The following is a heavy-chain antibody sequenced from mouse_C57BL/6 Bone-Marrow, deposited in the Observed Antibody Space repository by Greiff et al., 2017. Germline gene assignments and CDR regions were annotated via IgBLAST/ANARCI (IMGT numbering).Heavy chain of an antibody. J-gene: IGHJ4*01. V-gene: IGHV1-81*01. D-gene: IGHD2-5*01. CDR2: IYPRSGNT. CDR3: ARYYSKRGYYAMDY. CDR1: GYTFTSYG. Sequence: QVQLQQSGAELARPGASVKLSCKASGYTFTSYGISWVKQRTGQGLEWIGEIYPRSGNTYYNEKVKGKATLTADKSSSTAYMELRSLTSEDSAVYFCARYYSKRGYYAMDYWGQGTSVTVSS.